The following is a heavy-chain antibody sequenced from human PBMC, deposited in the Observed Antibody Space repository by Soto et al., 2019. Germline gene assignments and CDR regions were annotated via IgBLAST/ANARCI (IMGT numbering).Heavy chain of an antibody. J-gene: IGHJ4*02. V-gene: IGHV4-61*08. D-gene: IGHD6-19*01. CDR1: GGSVSSRGFY. CDR2: LAFDGRT. Sequence: SETLSLTCSVSGGSVSSRGFYWTWIRQPPGKGLDWLGYLAFDGRTNYNPSLKSRVTMSQDTSKNQFSLTLGSVTAADTAMYYCARLPDISGWPFDFWGQGALVTVSS. CDR3: ARLPDISGWPFDF.